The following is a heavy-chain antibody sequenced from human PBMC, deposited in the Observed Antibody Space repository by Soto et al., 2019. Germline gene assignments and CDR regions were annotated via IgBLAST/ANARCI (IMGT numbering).Heavy chain of an antibody. J-gene: IGHJ4*02. Sequence: LCGGSISSGGYYWSWIRPHPGKGLEWIGYIYYSGSTYYNPSLKSRVTISVDTSKNQFSLKLSSVTAADTAVYYCARNLLGGSGLYYWGQGTLVTVSS. V-gene: IGHV4-31*02. CDR1: GGSISSGGYY. D-gene: IGHD3-3*01. CDR3: ARNLLGGSGLYY. CDR2: IYYSGST.